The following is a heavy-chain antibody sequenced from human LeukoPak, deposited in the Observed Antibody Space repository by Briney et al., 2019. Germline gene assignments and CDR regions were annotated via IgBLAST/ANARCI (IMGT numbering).Heavy chain of an antibody. D-gene: IGHD2/OR15-2a*01. CDR3: AKDSWSRNGIYDPFDI. CDR1: GFIFSEYA. Sequence: GGSLRLSCAASGFIFSEYAMNWVRQAPGKGLEWVSVVGGDDATYYKDSVKGRFTTSRDNSKNTLSLQMNSLRLEDTAVYYCAKDSWSRNGIYDPFDIWGQGTMVIVSS. V-gene: IGHV3-23*01. CDR2: VGGDDAT. J-gene: IGHJ3*02.